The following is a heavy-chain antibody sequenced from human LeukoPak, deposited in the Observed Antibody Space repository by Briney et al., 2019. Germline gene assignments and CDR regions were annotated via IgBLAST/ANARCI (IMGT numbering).Heavy chain of an antibody. V-gene: IGHV4-30-2*01. D-gene: IGHD1-26*01. CDR1: GGSISSGGYY. J-gene: IGHJ6*02. CDR2: IYHSGST. Sequence: SQTLSLTCTVSGGSISSGGYYWSWIRQPPGKGLEWIGYIYHSGSTYYNPSLKSRLTISVDTSRNQFSLRLSSVTAADTAVYYCARHQHAGREHYYGIDVWGQGTTVSVSS. CDR3: ARHQHAGREHYYGIDV.